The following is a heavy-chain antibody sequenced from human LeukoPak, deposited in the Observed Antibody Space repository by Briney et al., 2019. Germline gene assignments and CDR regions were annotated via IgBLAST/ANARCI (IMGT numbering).Heavy chain of an antibody. D-gene: IGHD3-3*01. CDR2: IIPIFGTA. CDR3: ARGWIRITISNYYYYMDV. CDR1: GGTLSSYA. Sequence: GSSVKVSCKASGGTLSSYAISWVRQAPGQGLEWMGGIIPIFGTANYAQKFQGRVTITADESTSTAYMELSSLRSEDTAVYYCARGWIRITISNYYYYMDVWGKGTTVTVSS. V-gene: IGHV1-69*01. J-gene: IGHJ6*03.